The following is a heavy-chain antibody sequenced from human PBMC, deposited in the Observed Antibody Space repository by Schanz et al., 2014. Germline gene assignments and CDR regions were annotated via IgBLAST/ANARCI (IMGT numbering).Heavy chain of an antibody. CDR1: GSDIRGFH. CDR3: ARVGRNSYGFTARFDA. V-gene: IGHV4-59*13. Sequence: QVQLQESGPGQVRPSETLSLTCTVSGSDIRGFHWSWIRQSPVKGLEWIGYIAYSGSTNYNPSLQSRVTIALDTSQSQCSLRLTSVSSADTAMYYCARVGRNSYGFTARFDAWGQGTLVAVSS. J-gene: IGHJ5*02. D-gene: IGHD3-16*01. CDR2: IAYSGST.